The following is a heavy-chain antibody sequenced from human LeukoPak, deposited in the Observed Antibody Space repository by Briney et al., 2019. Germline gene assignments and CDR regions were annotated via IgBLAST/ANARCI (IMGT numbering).Heavy chain of an antibody. D-gene: IGHD4-23*01. CDR1: GFTFSSYFW. Sequence: GGSLRLSCAASGFTFSSYFWMHWVRQAPGKGLVWVSRIRSDGSSSTYADSLKGRFTISRDNAKNSLYLQMNTLRAEDTAVYYCVRDPDLGGYSSFEYWGQGTLVTVSS. CDR3: VRDPDLGGYSSFEY. J-gene: IGHJ4*02. CDR2: IRSDGSSS. V-gene: IGHV3-74*01.